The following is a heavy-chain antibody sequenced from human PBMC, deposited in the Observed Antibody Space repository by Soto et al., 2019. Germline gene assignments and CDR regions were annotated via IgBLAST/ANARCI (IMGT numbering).Heavy chain of an antibody. CDR3: ARVERGTATTVVDAFDI. Sequence: QVQLQQWGAGLLKPSETLSLTCAVYGGFVTSGSYYWSWIRQPPGKGLEWIGEMSHSGGTHFNPSLKSRVTISVDPSKNQFTLKMSSVTAADTALYSCARVERGTATTVVDAFDIWGPGTMVTVSS. CDR1: GGFVTSGSYY. J-gene: IGHJ3*02. CDR2: MSHSGGT. V-gene: IGHV4-34*01. D-gene: IGHD1-1*01.